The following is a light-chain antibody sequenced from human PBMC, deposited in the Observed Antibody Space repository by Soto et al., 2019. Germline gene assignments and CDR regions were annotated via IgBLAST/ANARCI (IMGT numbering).Light chain of an antibody. J-gene: IGKJ4*01. CDR2: KAS. V-gene: IGKV1-5*03. CDR1: QSISGW. CDR3: QQYNGYPLT. Sequence: DIQMTQSPSALSASVGDRVTITCRASQSISGWLAWYQQKPGKAPKFLIHKASSLESGDPSRFSGSGSGTEFTLTISSLQPDDFATYYCQQYNGYPLTFGGGTKVEIK.